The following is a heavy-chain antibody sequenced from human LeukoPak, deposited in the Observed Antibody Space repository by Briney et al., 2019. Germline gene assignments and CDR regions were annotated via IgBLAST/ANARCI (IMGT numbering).Heavy chain of an antibody. J-gene: IGHJ4*02. CDR2: IYSGGST. CDR1: EFSVGSNY. Sequence: GGSLRLSCAASEFSVGSNYMTWVRQAPGKGLEWVSLIYSGGSTYYADSVKGRFTISRDNSKNTMYLQMNSLRAEDTAVYYCAKSGYNRFDYWGQGTLVTVSS. CDR3: AKSGYNRFDY. D-gene: IGHD5-24*01. V-gene: IGHV3-66*01.